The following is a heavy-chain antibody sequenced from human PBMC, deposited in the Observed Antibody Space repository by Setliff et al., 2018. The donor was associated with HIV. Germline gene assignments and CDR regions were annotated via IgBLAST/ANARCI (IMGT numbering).Heavy chain of an antibody. CDR1: GFTFSRSA. J-gene: IGHJ4*02. CDR2: ISNDGSNK. Sequence: GGSLRLSCAASGFTFSRSAVHWVRQAPGKGLGWVAVISNDGSNKFYADSVKGRFTISRDNSKNTVYLQMNSLRTEDTALYYCTPLDYWGQGTLVTVSS. V-gene: IGHV3-30*01. CDR3: TPLDY. D-gene: IGHD2-15*01.